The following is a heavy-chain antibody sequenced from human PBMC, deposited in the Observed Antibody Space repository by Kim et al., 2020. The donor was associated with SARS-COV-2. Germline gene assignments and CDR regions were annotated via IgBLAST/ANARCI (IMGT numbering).Heavy chain of an antibody. D-gene: IGHD2-21*02. CDR2: ISSSSSYT. CDR1: GFTFSDYY. CDR3: ATSSFGYCSSWYGY. V-gene: IGHV3-11*06. Sequence: GGSLRLSCAASGFTFSDYYMSWIRQAPGKGLEWVSYISSSSSYTNYADSVKGRFTISRDNAKNSLYLQMNSLRAEDTAVYYCATSSFGYCSSWYGYWGQGTPVTVSS. J-gene: IGHJ5*01.